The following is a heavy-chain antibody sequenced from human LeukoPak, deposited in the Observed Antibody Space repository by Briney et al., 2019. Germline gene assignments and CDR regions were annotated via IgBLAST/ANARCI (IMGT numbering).Heavy chain of an antibody. CDR1: GGSISSGGYY. Sequence: PSETLSLTCTVSGGSISSGGYYWSWIRQHPGKGPEWIGYIYYSGSTYYNPSLKSRVTISVDTSKNQFSLKLSSVTAADTAVYYCARGGDIVSGDYWGQGTLVTVSS. D-gene: IGHD5-12*01. CDR3: ARGGDIVSGDY. CDR2: IYYSGST. V-gene: IGHV4-31*03. J-gene: IGHJ4*02.